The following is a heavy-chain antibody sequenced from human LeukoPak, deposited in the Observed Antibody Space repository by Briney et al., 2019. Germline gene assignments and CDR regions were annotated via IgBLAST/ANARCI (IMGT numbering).Heavy chain of an antibody. V-gene: IGHV3-33*01. Sequence: PGGSLRLSCAASGFTFNNYGMHWVRQAPGKGLEWVAVIWYDGSNKYYADSVKGRFTISRDNPKNTLYLQMNSLRAEDTAVYYCARARGAFWSGYYTGAFDIWGQGTMVTVSS. CDR2: IWYDGSNK. CDR1: GFTFNNYG. J-gene: IGHJ3*02. D-gene: IGHD3-3*01. CDR3: ARARGAFWSGYYTGAFDI.